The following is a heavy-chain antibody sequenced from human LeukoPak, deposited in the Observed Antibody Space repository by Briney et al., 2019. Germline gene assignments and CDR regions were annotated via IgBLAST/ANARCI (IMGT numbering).Heavy chain of an antibody. Sequence: ASVKVSCKASGYTFTGYYMHWVRQAPGQGLEWMGWINPNSGGTNYAQKFQGRVTMTRDTSISTAYMELSRLRSDDTAVYYCARALLGGYSSNAFDIWGQGTMVTVSS. CDR1: GYTFTGYY. V-gene: IGHV1-2*02. J-gene: IGHJ3*02. CDR2: INPNSGGT. D-gene: IGHD5-12*01. CDR3: ARALLGGYSSNAFDI.